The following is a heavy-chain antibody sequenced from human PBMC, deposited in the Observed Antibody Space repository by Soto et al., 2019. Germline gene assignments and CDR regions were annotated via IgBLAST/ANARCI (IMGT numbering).Heavy chain of an antibody. D-gene: IGHD3-10*01. Sequence: ESGGGLVQPGRSLRLSCAASGFTFDDYAMHWVRQAPGKGLEWVSGISWNSGSIGYADSVKGRFTISRDNAKNSLYLQMNSLRAEDTALYYCAKSIYGGSGRDYYYMDVWGKGTTVTVSS. CDR3: AKSIYGGSGRDYYYMDV. J-gene: IGHJ6*03. V-gene: IGHV3-9*01. CDR1: GFTFDDYA. CDR2: ISWNSGSI.